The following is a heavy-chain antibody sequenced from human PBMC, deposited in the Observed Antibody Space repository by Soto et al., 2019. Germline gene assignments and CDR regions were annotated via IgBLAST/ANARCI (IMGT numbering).Heavy chain of an antibody. CDR1: GYSISSHV. J-gene: IGHJ4*02. V-gene: IGHV1-3*01. CDR2: IHGGNGNT. D-gene: IGHD2-2*01. CDR3: TKSYCGSMSCLGKY. Sequence: PVKLSCKTSGYSISSHVMHWVRQAHGQRLEWMGWIHGGNGNTKYSQKYQGRVTMTRDTSASTAYMELSSLTSEDTAVYYCTKSYCGSMSCLGKYWGKGSLVTVSS.